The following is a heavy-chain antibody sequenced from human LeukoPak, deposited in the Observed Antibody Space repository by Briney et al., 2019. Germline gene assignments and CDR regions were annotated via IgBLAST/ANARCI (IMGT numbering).Heavy chain of an antibody. CDR1: GFTFSSYG. D-gene: IGHD2-15*01. J-gene: IGHJ3*02. V-gene: IGHV3-30*03. CDR2: ISYDGSNK. Sequence: GGSLRLSCAASGFTFSSYGMHWVRQAPGKGLEWVAVISYDGSNKYYADSVKGRFTISRDNSKNTLYLQMNSLRAEDTAVYYCARDDVAYDAFDIWGQGTMVTVSS. CDR3: ARDDVAYDAFDI.